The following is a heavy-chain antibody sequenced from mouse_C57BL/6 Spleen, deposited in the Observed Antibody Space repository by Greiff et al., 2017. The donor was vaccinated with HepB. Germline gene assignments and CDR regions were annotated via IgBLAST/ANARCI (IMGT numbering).Heavy chain of an antibody. CDR1: GYTFTSYG. D-gene: IGHD2-2*01. J-gene: IGHJ2*01. CDR3: ARGGEGYDGYYFDY. CDR2: IYPRSGNT. V-gene: IGHV1-81*01. Sequence: QVQLQQSGAELARPGASVKLSCKASGYTFTSYGISWVKQRTGQGLEWIGEIYPRSGNTYYNEKFKGKATLTADKSSSTAYMELRSLTSEDSAVYFCARGGEGYDGYYFDYWGQGTTLTVSS.